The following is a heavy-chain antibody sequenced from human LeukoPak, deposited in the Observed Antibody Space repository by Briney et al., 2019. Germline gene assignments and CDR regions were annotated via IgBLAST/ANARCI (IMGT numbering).Heavy chain of an antibody. D-gene: IGHD6-13*01. CDR3: ARDRVWTVLY. CDR2: INQDGSEM. Sequence: PGGSLRLSCAASGFTFNSYWMSWVRQAPGKGLEWVANINQDGSEMYYVDSLKGRFTISRDNAKNSLYLQMNSLRAEDTAVYYCARDRVWTVLYWGQGILVTVSS. J-gene: IGHJ4*02. CDR1: GFTFNSYW. V-gene: IGHV3-7*01.